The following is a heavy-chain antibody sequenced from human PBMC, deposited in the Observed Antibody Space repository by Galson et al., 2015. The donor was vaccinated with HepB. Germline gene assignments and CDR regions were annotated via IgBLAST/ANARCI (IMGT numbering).Heavy chain of an antibody. J-gene: IGHJ5*02. CDR3: ARVEYYYENWFDP. Sequence: SVKVSCKASGGTFSSYAISWVRQAPGQGLEWMGGIIPIFGTANYAQKFQGRVTITADESTSTAYMELSSLRSEDTAVYYCARVEYYYENWFDPWGQGTLVTVSS. D-gene: IGHD3-22*01. V-gene: IGHV1-69*13. CDR2: IIPIFGTA. CDR1: GGTFSSYA.